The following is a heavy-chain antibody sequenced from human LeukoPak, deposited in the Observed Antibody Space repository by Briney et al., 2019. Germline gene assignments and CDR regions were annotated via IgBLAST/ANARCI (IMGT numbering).Heavy chain of an antibody. Sequence: PGGSLRLSCAASGFTFTNHWMHWVRQAPGKGLVWVSRIRPDGRETNHAGSVKGRFTISRDNAKNTLYLQMDSLRAEDTAIYYCAKHVVPAAKLDAFDIWGQGTMVTVSS. V-gene: IGHV3-74*01. J-gene: IGHJ3*02. CDR2: IRPDGRET. D-gene: IGHD2-2*01. CDR1: GFTFTNHW. CDR3: AKHVVPAAKLDAFDI.